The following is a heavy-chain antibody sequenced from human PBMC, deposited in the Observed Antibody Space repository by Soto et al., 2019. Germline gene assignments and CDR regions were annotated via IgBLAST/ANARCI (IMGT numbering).Heavy chain of an antibody. V-gene: IGHV4-31*03. CDR3: ARERRDGYNGGSPKASG. CDR1: GGSISSGGYY. Sequence: QVQLQESGPGLVKPSQTLSLTCTVSGGSISSGGYYWSWIRQHPGKGLEWIGYIYYSGSTYYNPSLKSRVTISVDTSKNQFSLKLSSVTAADTAVYYCARERRDGYNGGSPKASGWGQGTLVTVSS. J-gene: IGHJ4*02. D-gene: IGHD5-12*01. CDR2: IYYSGST.